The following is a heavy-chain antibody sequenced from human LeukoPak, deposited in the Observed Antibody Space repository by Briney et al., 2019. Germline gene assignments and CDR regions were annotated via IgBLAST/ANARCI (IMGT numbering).Heavy chain of an antibody. Sequence: PGGTLRLSCAASGFTFSNYGLSWVPQAPGKGLEGFSGITGSGGGTYYADSVKGRFTISRDNSKNTLYLQMNSLRAEDTAIYYCAGDERLLSFLKWGQGTLVTVSS. CDR1: GFTFSNYG. CDR2: ITGSGGGT. D-gene: IGHD3-3*01. V-gene: IGHV3-23*01. J-gene: IGHJ4*02. CDR3: AGDERLLSFLK.